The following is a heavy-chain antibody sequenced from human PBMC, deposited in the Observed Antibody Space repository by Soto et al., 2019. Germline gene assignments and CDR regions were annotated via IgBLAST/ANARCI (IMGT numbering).Heavy chain of an antibody. V-gene: IGHV1-18*04. D-gene: IGHD6-6*01. CDR2: ISPYSGNT. J-gene: IGHJ6*02. CDR3: ARDHGLAWAVRPANYYYAMDV. CDR1: GYTFTDYA. Sequence: ASVKVSCKASGYTFTDYAISWVRQAPGQGFQWVGWISPYSGNTTSAENFFDRVTMTTDTSTKTADLELRSLRSDDTAVYYCARDHGLAWAVRPANYYYAMDVWGQGTTVTVSS.